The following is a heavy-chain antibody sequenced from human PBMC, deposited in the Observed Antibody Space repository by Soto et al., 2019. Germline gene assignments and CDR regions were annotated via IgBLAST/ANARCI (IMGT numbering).Heavy chain of an antibody. CDR1: VYPFTSYS. D-gene: IGHD2-2*02. Sequence: SVKASCKSRVYPFTSYSMHLVRQAAGQGLEWMGIINPSGGSTSYAQKFQGRVTMTRDTSTSTVYMELSSLRSEETAVYYCARWDIVVVPAAILAEYYFDYWGQGTLVTVSS. V-gene: IGHV1-46*01. CDR2: INPSGGST. J-gene: IGHJ4*02. CDR3: ARWDIVVVPAAILAEYYFDY.